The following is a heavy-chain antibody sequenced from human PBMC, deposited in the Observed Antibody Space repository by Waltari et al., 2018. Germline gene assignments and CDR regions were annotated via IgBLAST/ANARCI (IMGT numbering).Heavy chain of an antibody. CDR2: IYSGGSST. D-gene: IGHD1-26*01. J-gene: IGHJ4*02. V-gene: IGHV3-23*03. Sequence: EVQLLESGGGLVQPGGSLRLSCAASGFTFSSYAMSWVRQAPGKGLEWVSVIYSGGSSTYYADSVKGRFTISRDNSKNTLYLQMNSLRAEDTAVYYCAKWGSYLFDYWGQGTLVTVSS. CDR1: GFTFSSYA. CDR3: AKWGSYLFDY.